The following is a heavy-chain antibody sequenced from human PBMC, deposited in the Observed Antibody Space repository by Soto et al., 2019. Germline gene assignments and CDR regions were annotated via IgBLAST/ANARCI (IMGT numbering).Heavy chain of an antibody. Sequence: EVQLLESGGGLVQPGGSLRLSCAASGFTFSSYAMSWVRQAPGKGLEWVSAISGSGGSTYYADSVKGRFTISRDNSKNTLYLQVNSLRAEDTAVYYCTKDGVSYYDFWSGYPSDAFDIWGQGTMVTVSS. J-gene: IGHJ3*02. CDR2: ISGSGGST. V-gene: IGHV3-23*01. CDR1: GFTFSSYA. D-gene: IGHD3-3*01. CDR3: TKDGVSYYDFWSGYPSDAFDI.